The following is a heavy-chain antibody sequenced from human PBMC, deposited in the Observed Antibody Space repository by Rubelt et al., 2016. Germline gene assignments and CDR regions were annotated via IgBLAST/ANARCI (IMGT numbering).Heavy chain of an antibody. CDR2: ISGSGGST. J-gene: IGHJ4*02. CDR1: GFTFSRYA. V-gene: IGHV3-23*01. D-gene: IGHD2-15*01. Sequence: SRGGLVQPGGSLRVSCAASGFTFSRYAMNWVRQAPGKGLEWVAAISGSGGSTYYADSVKGRFTISRDNSKNTLYLQMNSLRAEDTAIYYCAKRSAAGTYYFDDWGQGTLVTVSS. CDR3: AKRSAAGTYYFDD.